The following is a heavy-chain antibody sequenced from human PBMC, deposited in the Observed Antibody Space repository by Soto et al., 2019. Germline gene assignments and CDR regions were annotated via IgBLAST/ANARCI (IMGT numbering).Heavy chain of an antibody. V-gene: IGHV1-69*02. CDR3: ARLFGLDAFDI. CDR1: GGTFSSYT. Sequence: SVKVSCKASGGTFSSYTISWVRQAPGQGLEWMGRIIPILGIADYAQKFQGRVTITADKSTSTAYMELSSLRSEDTAVYYCARLFGLDAFDIWGQGTMVTVSS. CDR2: IIPILGIA. D-gene: IGHD3-10*01. J-gene: IGHJ3*02.